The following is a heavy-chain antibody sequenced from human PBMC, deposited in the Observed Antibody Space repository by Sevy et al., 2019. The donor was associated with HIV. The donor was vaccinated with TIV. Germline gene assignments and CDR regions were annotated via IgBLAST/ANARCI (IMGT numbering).Heavy chain of an antibody. D-gene: IGHD2-15*01. CDR3: ARDLKKSDIVVVVAGFDP. Sequence: SVKVSCKASGGTFSSYAISWVRRAPGQGLEWMGGIIPIFGTANYAQKFQGRVTITADESTSTAYMELSSLRSEDTAVYYCARDLKKSDIVVVVAGFDPWGQGTLVTVSS. CDR2: IIPIFGTA. CDR1: GGTFSSYA. J-gene: IGHJ5*02. V-gene: IGHV1-69*13.